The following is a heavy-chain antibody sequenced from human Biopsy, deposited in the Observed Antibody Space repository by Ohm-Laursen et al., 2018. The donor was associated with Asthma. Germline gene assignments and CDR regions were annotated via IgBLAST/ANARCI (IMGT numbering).Heavy chain of an antibody. V-gene: IGHV3-48*02. CDR2: ISSSSRTI. Sequence: GSLRLSCAASGFTFSSYSMNWVRQAPGKGLEWVSYISSSSRTIYYADSVKGRFTIPRDNAKNSLYLQMNSLRDEDTAVYYCARPRWGPYGYWGQGTLVTVSS. D-gene: IGHD4-17*01. CDR1: GFTFSSYS. CDR3: ARPRWGPYGY. J-gene: IGHJ4*02.